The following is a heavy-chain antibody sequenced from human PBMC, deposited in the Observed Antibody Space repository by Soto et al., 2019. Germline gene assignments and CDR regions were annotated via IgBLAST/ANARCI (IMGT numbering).Heavy chain of an antibody. CDR1: GYTFTSYA. Sequence: ASVKVSCKASGYTFTSYAMHWVRQAPGQRLEWIGWINAGNGNTKYSQRFQGRVTITRDTSASTAYMELSSLRSEDTAVYYCARYSSSWYSWFDPWGQGTLVTVSS. D-gene: IGHD6-13*01. CDR2: INAGNGNT. J-gene: IGHJ5*02. CDR3: ARYSSSWYSWFDP. V-gene: IGHV1-3*01.